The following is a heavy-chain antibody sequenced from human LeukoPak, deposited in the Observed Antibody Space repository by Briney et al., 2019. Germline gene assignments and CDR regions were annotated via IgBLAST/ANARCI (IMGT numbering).Heavy chain of an antibody. D-gene: IGHD2-2*01. Sequence: ASVKVSCKASGYTFTGYYMHWVRQAPGQGLEWMGWINPNSGGTKYAQKFQGRVTMTRDTSISTPYMELSRLRSDDTAVYYCASSRDVVVVPAAKSSIAARAFGIWGQGTMTTVTS. V-gene: IGHV1-2*02. J-gene: IGHJ3*02. CDR2: INPNSGGT. CDR3: ASSRDVVVVPAAKSSIAARAFGI. CDR1: GYTFTGYY.